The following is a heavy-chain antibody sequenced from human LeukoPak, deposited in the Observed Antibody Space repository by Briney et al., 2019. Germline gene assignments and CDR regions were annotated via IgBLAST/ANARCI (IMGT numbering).Heavy chain of an antibody. Sequence: SETLSLTCAVYGGSFSGYYWSWIRQPPGKGLEWIGEINHSGSTNYNPPLKSRVTISVDTSKNQFSLKLSSVTAADTAVYYCARARSHAFDIWGQGTMVTVSS. D-gene: IGHD3-10*01. CDR3: ARARSHAFDI. J-gene: IGHJ3*02. CDR1: GGSFSGYY. CDR2: INHSGST. V-gene: IGHV4-34*01.